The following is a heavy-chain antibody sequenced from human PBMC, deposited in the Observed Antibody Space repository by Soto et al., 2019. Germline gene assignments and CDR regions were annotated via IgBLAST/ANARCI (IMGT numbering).Heavy chain of an antibody. V-gene: IGHV3-30-3*01. Sequence: GGSLRLSCAASGFTFSSYAMHWVRQAPGKGLEWVAVISYDGSNKYYADSVKGRFTISRDNSKNTLYLQMNSLRAEDTAVYYCARDLRKGGAAAYYFDYWGQGTLVTVSS. J-gene: IGHJ4*02. CDR1: GFTFSSYA. CDR3: ARDLRKGGAAAYYFDY. D-gene: IGHD6-13*01. CDR2: ISYDGSNK.